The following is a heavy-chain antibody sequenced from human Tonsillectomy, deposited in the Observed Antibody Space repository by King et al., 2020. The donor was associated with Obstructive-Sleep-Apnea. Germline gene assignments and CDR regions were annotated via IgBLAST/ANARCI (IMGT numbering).Heavy chain of an antibody. CDR2: INHSGST. J-gene: IGHJ4*02. D-gene: IGHD2-8*01. V-gene: IGHV4-34*01. Sequence: VQLQQWGAGLLKPSEPLSLTCAVYGGSFSGYYWSWIRQSPGKGLEWIGGINHSGSTNYNPSLKSRVTISVDTSKNQFSLKLSSVTAADTAVYYCARGIVLMVYAVFDSWGQGTLVTVSS. CDR1: GGSFSGYY. CDR3: ARGIVLMVYAVFDS.